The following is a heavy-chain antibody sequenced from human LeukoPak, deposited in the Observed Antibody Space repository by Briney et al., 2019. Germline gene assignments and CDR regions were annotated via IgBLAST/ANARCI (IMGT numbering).Heavy chain of an antibody. CDR2: IYHSGST. CDR3: ARENRPHGMDV. CDR1: GGPISSGGYS. V-gene: IGHV4-30-2*01. Sequence: SETLSLTCTVSGGPISSGGYSWSWIRQPPGKGLEWIGYIYHSGSTYYNPSLKSRVTISVDRSKNQFSLKLSSVTAADTAVYYCARENRPHGMDVWGQGTTVTVSS. J-gene: IGHJ6*02.